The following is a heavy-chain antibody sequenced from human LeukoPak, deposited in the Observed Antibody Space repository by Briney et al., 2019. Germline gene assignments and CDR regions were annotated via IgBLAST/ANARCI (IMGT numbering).Heavy chain of an antibody. J-gene: IGHJ3*02. V-gene: IGHV1-69*06. CDR2: IIPIFGTA. CDR3: AREGGSDAFDI. Sequence: SVTVSCKASGGTFSSYAISWVRQAPGQGREWMGGIIPIFGTANYAQKFRGTITITADKSTNIAYMELSSLRSDDTAVYYCAREGGSDAFDIWGQGTMVTVST. D-gene: IGHD3-16*01. CDR1: GGTFSSYA.